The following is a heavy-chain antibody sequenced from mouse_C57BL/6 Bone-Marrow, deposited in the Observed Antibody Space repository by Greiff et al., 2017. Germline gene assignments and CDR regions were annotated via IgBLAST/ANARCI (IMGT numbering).Heavy chain of an antibody. V-gene: IGHV1-64*01. J-gene: IGHJ2*01. CDR3: AREDYDYFDY. D-gene: IGHD2-4*01. CDR2: IHPNSGST. Sequence: QVQLKQPGAELVKPGASVKLSCKASGYTFTSYWMHWVKQRPGQGLEWIGMIHPNSGSTNYNEKFKSKATLTVDKSSSTAYMQLSSLTSEDSAVYYCAREDYDYFDYWGQGTTLTVSS. CDR1: GYTFTSYW.